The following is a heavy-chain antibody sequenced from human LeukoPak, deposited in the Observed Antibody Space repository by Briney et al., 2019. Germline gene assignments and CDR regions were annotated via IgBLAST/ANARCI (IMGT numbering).Heavy chain of an antibody. D-gene: IGHD2-15*01. V-gene: IGHV1-2*02. J-gene: IGHJ4*02. CDR3: ARGHPIVVVVAATMDY. Sequence: ASVKVSCKASGYTFTSYYMHWVRQAPGQGLEWMGWINPNSGGTNYAQKFQGRVTMTRDTSISTAYMELSRLRSDDTAVYYCARGHPIVVVVAATMDYWGQGTLVTVSS. CDR2: INPNSGGT. CDR1: GYTFTSYY.